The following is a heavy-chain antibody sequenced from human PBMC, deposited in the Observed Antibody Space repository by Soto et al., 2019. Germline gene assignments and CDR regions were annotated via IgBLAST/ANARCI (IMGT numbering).Heavy chain of an antibody. CDR2: ISYDGSNK. Sequence: QVQLVESGGGVVQPGRSLRLSCAASGFTFSSYGMHWVRQAPGKGLEWVAVISYDGSNKYYADSVKGRFTISRDNSKNTLYLQMNSLTAEDTAVYYCATTYCSGGSCYPLPDYWGQGTLVTVSS. D-gene: IGHD2-15*01. CDR3: ATTYCSGGSCYPLPDY. J-gene: IGHJ4*02. V-gene: IGHV3-30*03. CDR1: GFTFSSYG.